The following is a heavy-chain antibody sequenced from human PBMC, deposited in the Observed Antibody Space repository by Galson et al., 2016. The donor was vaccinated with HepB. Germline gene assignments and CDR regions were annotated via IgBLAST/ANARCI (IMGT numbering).Heavy chain of an antibody. J-gene: IGHJ4*02. CDR1: GFSLETYA. D-gene: IGHD5-18*01. V-gene: IGHV3-23*01. CDR2: ISGSGGSK. Sequence: SLRLSCAASGFSLETYAMSWVRQAPGKGLEWVSFISGSGGSKHYADSVRGRFSVSRDHAQNILYMQMNTLRAEDTAVYYCARHRYSYGLYFDQWGQGTLVSVSS. CDR3: ARHRYSYGLYFDQ.